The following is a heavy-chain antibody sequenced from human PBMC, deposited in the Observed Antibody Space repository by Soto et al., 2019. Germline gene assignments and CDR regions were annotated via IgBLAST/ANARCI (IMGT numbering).Heavy chain of an antibody. V-gene: IGHV4-4*02. CDR1: GGSISSSNW. CDR2: IYHSGST. J-gene: IGHJ4*02. D-gene: IGHD4-17*01. Sequence: QVQLQESGPGLVKPSGTLSLTCAVSGGSISSSNWWSWVRQPPGKGLEWIGEIYHSGSTNYNPSLLRRVHISVDKSKNQFSLKLSSVTAADTAVYYCASETYGDYGKATMDYWGQGTLVTVSS. CDR3: ASETYGDYGKATMDY.